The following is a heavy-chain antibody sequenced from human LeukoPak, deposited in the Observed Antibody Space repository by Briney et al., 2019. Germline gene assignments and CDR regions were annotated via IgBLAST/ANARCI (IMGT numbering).Heavy chain of an antibody. CDR1: GYTFTCYY. CDR3: ARDSHTGDDSSGYYGVRFDY. V-gene: IGHV1-2*02. D-gene: IGHD3-22*01. J-gene: IGHJ4*02. CDR2: INPNSGGT. Sequence: GASVKVSCKASGYTFTCYYMHWVRQAPGQGLGWMGWINPNSGGTNYAQKFQGRVTMTRDTSISTAYMELSRLTSDDTAVYYCARDSHTGDDSSGYYGVRFDYWGQGTLVTVSS.